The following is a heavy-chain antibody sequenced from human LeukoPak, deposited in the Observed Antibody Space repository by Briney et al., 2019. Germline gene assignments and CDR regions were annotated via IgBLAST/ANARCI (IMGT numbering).Heavy chain of an antibody. CDR2: ITNDGSST. V-gene: IGHV3-74*01. CDR1: GLTFSSHW. J-gene: IGHJ6*02. Sequence: PGGSLRLSCAASGLTFSSHWMHWVRQAPGKGLVWVSRITNDGSSTTYADSVKGRFTISRDNARNSVYLQMTSLRVEDTAVYYCAKALDVWGQGTAVTVSS. CDR3: AKALDV.